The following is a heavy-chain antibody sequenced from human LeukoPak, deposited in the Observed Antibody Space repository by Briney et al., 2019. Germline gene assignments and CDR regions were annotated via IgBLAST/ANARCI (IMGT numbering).Heavy chain of an antibody. J-gene: IGHJ5*02. CDR2: IYYSGST. Sequence: SETLSLTCTVSGGSISSYYWSWIRQPPGKGLEWIGYIYYSGSTNYNPSLKSRVTISVDTSKNQFSLKLSSVTAADTAVYYCARHDSLRDWFDPWGQGTLVTVSS. CDR3: ARHDSLRDWFDP. CDR1: GGSISSYY. V-gene: IGHV4-59*08. D-gene: IGHD2-15*01.